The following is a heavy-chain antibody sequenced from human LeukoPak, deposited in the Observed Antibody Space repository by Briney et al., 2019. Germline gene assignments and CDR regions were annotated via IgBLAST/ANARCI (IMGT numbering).Heavy chain of an antibody. V-gene: IGHV4-59*08. D-gene: IGHD3-10*01. J-gene: IGHJ4*02. CDR3: ARHYPYGSGSYSPFYFDY. CDR2: IYYSGST. CDR1: GDSISGYY. Sequence: SETLSLTCTVSGDSISGYYWSWTRQPPGKGLEWIGYIYYSGSTNYNPSLESRVTISVDTSKNQFSLKLSSVTAADTGVYYCARHYPYGSGSYSPFYFDYWGQGTLVTVSS.